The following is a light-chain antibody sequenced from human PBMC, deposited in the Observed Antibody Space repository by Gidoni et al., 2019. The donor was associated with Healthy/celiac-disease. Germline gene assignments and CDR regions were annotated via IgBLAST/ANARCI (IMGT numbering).Light chain of an antibody. V-gene: IGKV3-20*01. Sequence: EIVLTQSPGTLSLSPGERATLSCRASQSVSSSYLAWYQQKPGQAPRLLIYGASSRATGIPDRFSGSVSGTDFPLTLSRLEPEVFSVYYCQQYGSSPRTFGQGTKVEIK. CDR3: QQYGSSPRT. CDR1: QSVSSSY. J-gene: IGKJ1*01. CDR2: GAS.